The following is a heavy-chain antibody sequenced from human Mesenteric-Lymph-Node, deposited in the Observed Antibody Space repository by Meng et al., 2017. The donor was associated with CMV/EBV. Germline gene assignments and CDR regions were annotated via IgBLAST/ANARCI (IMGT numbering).Heavy chain of an antibody. CDR3: ARGGTGYRSSWYYFDY. D-gene: IGHD6-13*01. J-gene: IGHJ4*02. V-gene: IGHV3-30-3*01. Sequence: GESLKISCEASGFTFRTYEMHWVRQAPGKGLEWVAVISYDGGNKNYADSVKGRFTISRDNSKNTLYLQMNSPRAEDTAVYYCARGGTGYRSSWYYFDYWGQGTLVTVSS. CDR2: ISYDGGNK. CDR1: GFTFRTYE.